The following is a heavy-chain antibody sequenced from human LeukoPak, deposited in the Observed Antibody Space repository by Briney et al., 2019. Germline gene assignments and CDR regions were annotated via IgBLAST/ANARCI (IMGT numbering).Heavy chain of an antibody. CDR1: GFTFSNYA. D-gene: IGHD6-19*01. V-gene: IGHV3-23*01. CDR2: ISYTGDKI. CDR3: AKVDGSGWPGAHGFDF. Sequence: QAGGSLRLSCAASGFTFSNYAMTWVRQAPGKGLEWVSAISYTGDKIYLADPVKGRFTISRDNSKNTLYLQMNSLRAEDTAVYYCAKVDGSGWPGAHGFDFWGQGTMVAVSS. J-gene: IGHJ3*01.